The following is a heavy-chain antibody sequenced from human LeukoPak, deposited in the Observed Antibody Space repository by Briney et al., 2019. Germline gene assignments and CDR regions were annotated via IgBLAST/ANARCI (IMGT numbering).Heavy chain of an antibody. CDR2: MNPNSGNT. CDR1: GYTFTSYD. J-gene: IGHJ3*02. V-gene: IGHV1-8*03. Sequence: ASVKVSCKASGYTFTSYDINWVRQATGQGLEWMGWMNPNSGNTGYAQKFQGRVTITRNTPISTAYMELSSLRSEDTAVYYCARTTIFGVVTTYDAFDIWGQGTMVTVSS. D-gene: IGHD3-3*01. CDR3: ARTTIFGVVTTYDAFDI.